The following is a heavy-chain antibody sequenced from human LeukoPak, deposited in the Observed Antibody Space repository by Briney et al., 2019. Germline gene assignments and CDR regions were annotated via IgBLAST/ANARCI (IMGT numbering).Heavy chain of an antibody. CDR1: GFTFSIYA. V-gene: IGHV3-30*02. CDR2: IRNDGSDK. Sequence: PGGSLRLSCAASGFTFSIYAIHWVRQAPGKGLEWVAFIRNDGSDKYYADSVQGRFTISRDNSENTLYLQMDSLKTEDTAVYYCARTTVTIDGFDYWGQGTLVTVSS. J-gene: IGHJ4*02. D-gene: IGHD4-11*01. CDR3: ARTTVTIDGFDY.